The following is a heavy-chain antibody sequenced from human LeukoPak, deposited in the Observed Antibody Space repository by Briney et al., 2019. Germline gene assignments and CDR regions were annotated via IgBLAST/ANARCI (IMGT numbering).Heavy chain of an antibody. V-gene: IGHV1-2*02. CDR1: GYTFTCNY. CDR2: INPNSGGT. D-gene: IGHD6-6*01. J-gene: IGHJ3*01. Sequence: ASVKVSCRASGYTFTCNYIHWVRQAPGQGLEWMGWINPNSGGTKFAQRFQGRVSMTRDTSITTAYMDLSRLTSDDTAVYYCARGDRSSSILEDAFDLWGPGTMVSVSS. CDR3: ARGDRSSSILEDAFDL.